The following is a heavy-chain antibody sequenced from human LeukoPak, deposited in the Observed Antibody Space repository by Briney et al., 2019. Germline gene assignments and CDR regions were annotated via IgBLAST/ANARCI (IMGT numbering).Heavy chain of an antibody. J-gene: IGHJ4*02. CDR3: ARLITAPFYFDC. CDR2: ISSSSNYI. Sequence: GGSLRLSCAASGFTFSSYNINWVRQAPGKVLEWVSSISSSSNYIYYGDSMKGRFTISRDNAKNSLYLQMNSLRAEDIAVYYCARLITAPFYFDCWGQGTLVTVSS. V-gene: IGHV3-21*03. CDR1: GFTFSSYN. D-gene: IGHD6-13*01.